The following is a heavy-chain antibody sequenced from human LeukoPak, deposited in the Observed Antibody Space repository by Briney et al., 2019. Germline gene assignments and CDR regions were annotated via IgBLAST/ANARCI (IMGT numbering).Heavy chain of an antibody. CDR1: GFIFSTYW. J-gene: IGHJ6*02. Sequence: GGSLRLSRAASGFIFSTYWMSWVRQAPGKGLEWVANTKEDGSESHYVDSVKGRFTISRVNAKNSLYLQMNSLRAEDTAVYFCAKAGLLWFGESWMDVWGQGTTVTVSS. D-gene: IGHD3-10*01. V-gene: IGHV3-7*01. CDR3: AKAGLLWFGESWMDV. CDR2: TKEDGSES.